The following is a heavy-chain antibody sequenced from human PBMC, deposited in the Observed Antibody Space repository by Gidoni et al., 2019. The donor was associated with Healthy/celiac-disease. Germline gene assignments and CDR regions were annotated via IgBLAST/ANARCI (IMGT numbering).Heavy chain of an antibody. CDR1: GFTFSSYS. J-gene: IGHJ6*02. Sequence: EVQLVESGGGLVKPGGSLRLSCAASGFTFSSYSMNWVRQAPGKGLEWVSTISSSSSYIYYADSVKGRFTISRDNAKNSLYLQMNSLRAEDTAVYYCARDRPPPGYCSSTSCYPRGYGMDVWGQGTTVTVSS. CDR3: ARDRPPPGYCSSTSCYPRGYGMDV. CDR2: ISSSSSYI. D-gene: IGHD2-2*01. V-gene: IGHV3-21*01.